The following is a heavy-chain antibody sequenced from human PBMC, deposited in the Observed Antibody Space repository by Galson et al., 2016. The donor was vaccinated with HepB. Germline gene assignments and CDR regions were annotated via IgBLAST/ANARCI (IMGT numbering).Heavy chain of an antibody. Sequence: SVKVSCKASGDTFNSYAINWVRQAPGQGLEWMGGIIPIFGTPDYAQNFQGRVTITADTSKSTAYMEPSSLKSEDTAVYFCARGSGGGYDFWRENPPYYFDSWGQGTLVTVSS. CDR2: IIPIFGTP. CDR3: ARGSGGGYDFWRENPPYYFDS. D-gene: IGHD3-3*01. CDR1: GDTFNSYA. J-gene: IGHJ4*02. V-gene: IGHV1-69*06.